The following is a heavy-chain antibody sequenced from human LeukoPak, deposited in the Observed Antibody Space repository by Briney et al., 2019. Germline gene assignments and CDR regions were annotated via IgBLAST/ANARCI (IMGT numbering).Heavy chain of an antibody. CDR3: ARVPLHDTSGRYYPH. CDR2: INTGNGNT. J-gene: IGHJ1*01. CDR1: GYTFSNYG. V-gene: IGHV1-3*04. Sequence: ASVKVACKTSGYTFSNYGMHWVRQAPRQSLEWMGWINTGNGNTKSSQKFQDRVTLTRDTSASTAYMELNSLSSEDTAVYYCARVPLHDTSGRYYPHWGQGTLVTVSS. D-gene: IGHD3-22*01.